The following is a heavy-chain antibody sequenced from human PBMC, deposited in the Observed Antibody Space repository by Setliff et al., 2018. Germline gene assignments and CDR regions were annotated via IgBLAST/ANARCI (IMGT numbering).Heavy chain of an antibody. D-gene: IGHD3-22*01. Sequence: ASVKVSCKASGSTFTDSIVNWVRQAPGQGLEWVGWLSPYNGKTYSAQKFQGRLTLSTDTSTTTAYMELRSLTSGDTAIYYCARINFYVSSGYYYAPELWGQGTTVTVSS. CDR3: ARINFYVSSGYYYAPEL. CDR1: GSTFTDSI. V-gene: IGHV1-18*01. J-gene: IGHJ4*02. CDR2: LSPYNGKT.